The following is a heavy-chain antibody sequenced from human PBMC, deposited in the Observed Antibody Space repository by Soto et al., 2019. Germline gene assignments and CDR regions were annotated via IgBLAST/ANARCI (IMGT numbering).Heavy chain of an antibody. Sequence: ASVKVSCNDSGYTFTSYGISWVRQAPGQGLEWMGWISAYNGNTNYAQKLQGRVTMTTDTSTSTAYMELRSLRSDDTAVYYCARDTPGYCSGGSCYSGDYWGEGTLFTVS. CDR3: ARDTPGYCSGGSCYSGDY. D-gene: IGHD2-15*01. J-gene: IGHJ4*02. CDR2: ISAYNGNT. CDR1: GYTFTSYG. V-gene: IGHV1-18*01.